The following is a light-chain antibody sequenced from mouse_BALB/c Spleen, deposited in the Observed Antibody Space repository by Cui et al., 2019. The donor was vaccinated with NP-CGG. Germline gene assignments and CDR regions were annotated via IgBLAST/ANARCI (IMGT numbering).Light chain of an antibody. J-gene: IGLJ1*01. CDR3: ALWYSNHWV. CDR2: CTN. V-gene: IGLV1*01. Sequence: QAVVNQESALTTSPGETVTLTCRSSTGAITTSNYANWVQEKPDHLFTGLIGCTNNRAPGVPARFSGSLIGDKAALTITGAQTEDETIYFCALWYSNHWVFGGGTKLTVL. CDR1: TGAITTSNY.